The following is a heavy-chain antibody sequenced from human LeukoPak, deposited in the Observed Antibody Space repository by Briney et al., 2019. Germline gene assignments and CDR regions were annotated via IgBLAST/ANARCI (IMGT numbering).Heavy chain of an antibody. CDR1: GFTFSEYW. V-gene: IGHV3-7*01. CDR2: IRGDGSKI. D-gene: IGHD2-15*01. CDR3: ARDGSCFDF. J-gene: IGHJ4*02. Sequence: GGSLRLSCGASGFTFSEYWMSWVRQAPGRGPEWVANIRGDGSKIYYVDSVKGRFTISRDNDKNSLYLQMNNLRVEDTAVYHCARDGSCFDFWGQGALVTVSS.